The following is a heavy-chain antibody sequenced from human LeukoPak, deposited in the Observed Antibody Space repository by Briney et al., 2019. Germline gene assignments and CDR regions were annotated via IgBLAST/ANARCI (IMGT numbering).Heavy chain of an antibody. CDR3: AREGRYCTNGVCPKNYYYYYGMDV. Sequence: GGSLRLSCAASGFTFSSYSMNWVRQAPGKGLEWVSSISSSSSYIYYADSVKGRFTISRDNAKNSLYLQMNSLRAEDTAVYYCAREGRYCTNGVCPKNYYYYYGMDVWGQGTTVTVSS. J-gene: IGHJ6*02. CDR1: GFTFSSYS. D-gene: IGHD2-8*01. V-gene: IGHV3-21*01. CDR2: ISSSSSYI.